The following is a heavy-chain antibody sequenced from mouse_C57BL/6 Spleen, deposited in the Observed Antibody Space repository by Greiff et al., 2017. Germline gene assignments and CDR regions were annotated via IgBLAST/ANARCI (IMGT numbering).Heavy chain of an antibody. Sequence: VQLQESGAELARPGASVKMSCKASGYTFTSYTMHWVKQRPGQGLEWIGYINPSSGYTKYNQKFKDKATLTADKSSSTAYMQLSSLTSEDSAVYCGAITTVVARAGFDYWGQGTTLTVSS. J-gene: IGHJ2*01. CDR3: AITTVVARAGFDY. V-gene: IGHV1-4*01. CDR2: INPSSGYT. CDR1: GYTFTSYT. D-gene: IGHD1-1*01.